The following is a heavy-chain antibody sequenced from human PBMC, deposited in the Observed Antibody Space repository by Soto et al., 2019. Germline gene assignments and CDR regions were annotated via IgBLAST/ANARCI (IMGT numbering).Heavy chain of an antibody. CDR1: GGSISSGGYY. V-gene: IGHV4-31*03. CDR3: ARALGIPNWFDP. J-gene: IGHJ5*02. D-gene: IGHD7-27*01. CDR2: IYYSGST. Sequence: ASETLSLTCTVSGGSISSGGYYWIWIRQHPGKGLEWIGYIYYSGSTYYNPSLKSRVTISVDTSKNQFSLKLSSVTAADTAVYYCARALGIPNWFDPWGQGTLVTVSS.